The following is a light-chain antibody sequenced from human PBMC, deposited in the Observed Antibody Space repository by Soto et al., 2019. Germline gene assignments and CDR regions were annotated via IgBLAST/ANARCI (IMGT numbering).Light chain of an antibody. V-gene: IGKV1-39*01. CDR1: QSIVNY. CDR3: QQSYRMPFT. Sequence: DIQMTQSPSSLSAFVGDRVTITCRASQSIVNYLNWYQQKPGKAPKLLIYAGSSLQSGVPSRFSGSGYETDFTLTISSLQPEDFATYYCQQSYRMPFTFGPGTKVDLK. CDR2: AGS. J-gene: IGKJ3*01.